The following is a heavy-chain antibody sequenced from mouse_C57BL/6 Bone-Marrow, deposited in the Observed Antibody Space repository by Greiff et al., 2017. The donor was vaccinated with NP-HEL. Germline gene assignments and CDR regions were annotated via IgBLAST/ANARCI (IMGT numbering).Heavy chain of an antibody. CDR3: AREALNWEYFDY. J-gene: IGHJ2*01. CDR1: GYTFTSYW. Sequence: QVQLQQPGAELVMPGASVKLSCKASGYTFTSYWMHWVKQRPGQGLEWIGEIDPSASYTNYNQKFKGKSTLTVDKSSSTAYMQLSSLTSEDSAVYYCAREALNWEYFDYWGQGTTLTVSS. CDR2: IDPSASYT. D-gene: IGHD4-1*01. V-gene: IGHV1-69*01.